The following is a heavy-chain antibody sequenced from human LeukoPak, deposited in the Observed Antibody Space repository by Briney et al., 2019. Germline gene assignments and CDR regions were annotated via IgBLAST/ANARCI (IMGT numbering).Heavy chain of an antibody. Sequence: SLSLSCAASGVTFSDYTVSWGCHPPRKGLGWIWFIRSKDNGGTTQYAASVKGIFTLSRDDSKSITYLQMNSLKTEDTAVYYCTRDHPYYYDNSGYPLDYWGQGRMVTVSS. V-gene: IGHV3-49*04. D-gene: IGHD3-22*01. CDR1: GVTFSDYT. J-gene: IGHJ3*01. CDR2: IRSKDNGGTT. CDR3: TRDHPYYYDNSGYPLDY.